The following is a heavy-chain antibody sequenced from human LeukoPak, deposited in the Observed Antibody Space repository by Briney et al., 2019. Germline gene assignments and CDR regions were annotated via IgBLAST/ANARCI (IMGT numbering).Heavy chain of an antibody. V-gene: IGHV3-15*01. D-gene: IGHD3-10*02. Sequence: GGSLRLSCAASGVTFRIAWMSSVRQAPGKGLEWVGRIKSKTDGGTTDYAAPVKGRFTISRDESKNTLYLQMNSLKTEDTAVYYCTTEGSPYYYVPFDPWGQGTLVTVSS. CDR2: IKSKTDGGTT. J-gene: IGHJ5*02. CDR3: TTEGSPYYYVPFDP. CDR1: GVTFRIAW.